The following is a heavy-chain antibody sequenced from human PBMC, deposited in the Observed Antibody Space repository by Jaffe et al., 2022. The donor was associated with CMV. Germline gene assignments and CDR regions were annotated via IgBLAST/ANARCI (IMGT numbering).Heavy chain of an antibody. CDR3: ARETHPVVPWLLHDAFDI. Sequence: EVQLVESGGGLVKPGGSLRLSCAASGFTFSSYSMNWVRQAPGKGLEWVSSISSSSSYIYYADSVKGRFTISRDNAKNSLYLQMNSLRAEDTAVYYCARETHPVVPWLLHDAFDIWGQGTMVTVSS. J-gene: IGHJ3*02. CDR1: GFTFSSYS. D-gene: IGHD3-22*01. CDR2: ISSSSSYI. V-gene: IGHV3-21*01.